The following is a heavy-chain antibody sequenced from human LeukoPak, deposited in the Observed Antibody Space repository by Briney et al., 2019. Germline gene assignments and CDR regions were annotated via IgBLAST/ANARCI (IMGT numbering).Heavy chain of an antibody. D-gene: IGHD2-2*01. CDR1: GFTFSSYA. V-gene: IGHV3-23*01. CDR2: ISGSGGST. Sequence: GGSLRLSCAASGFTFSSYAMSWVRQAPGKGLEWVSAISGSGGSTYYADSVKGRFTISRDNAKNSLYLQMNSLRAEGTAVYYCARLSGSRDYWGQGTLVTVSS. CDR3: ARLSGSRDY. J-gene: IGHJ4*02.